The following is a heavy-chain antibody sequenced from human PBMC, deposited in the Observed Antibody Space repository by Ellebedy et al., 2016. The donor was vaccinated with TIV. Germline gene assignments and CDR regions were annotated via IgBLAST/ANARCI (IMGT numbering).Heavy chain of an antibody. CDR2: FDPEDGGT. CDR1: GYTLTELS. V-gene: IGHV1-24*01. Sequence: ASVKVSXXVSGYTLTELSMHWVRQAPGKGLEWMGGFDPEDGGTIYAQKFQGRVTMTEDTSTDTAYMELSSLRSEDTAVYYCATLVPMVRGVITGDDYWGQGTLVTVSS. D-gene: IGHD3-10*01. CDR3: ATLVPMVRGVITGDDY. J-gene: IGHJ4*02.